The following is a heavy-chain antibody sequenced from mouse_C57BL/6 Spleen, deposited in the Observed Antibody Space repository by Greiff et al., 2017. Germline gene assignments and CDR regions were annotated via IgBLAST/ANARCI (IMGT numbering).Heavy chain of an antibody. CDR2: INPSSGYT. D-gene: IGHD2-4*01. J-gene: IGHJ3*01. CDR3: ARSGDYEEAFAY. CDR1: GYTFTSYT. Sequence: QVQLQQSGAELARPGASVTMSCKASGYTFTSYTMHWVNQRPGQGLEWIGYINPSSGYTKYNQKFKDKATLTADKSSSTAYMTLSSLTSEDAAVYYSARSGDYEEAFAYWGGGTLVTVAA. V-gene: IGHV1-4*01.